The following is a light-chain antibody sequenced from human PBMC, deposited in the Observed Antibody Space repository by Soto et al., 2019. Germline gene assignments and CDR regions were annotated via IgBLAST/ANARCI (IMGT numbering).Light chain of an antibody. J-gene: IGKJ2*01. CDR1: ESVSNN. V-gene: IGKV3-15*01. Sequence: EIVMTQSPATLSVSPGERATLSCRASESVSNNLAWYQQKPGQAPRLLIYGASARATGIPARFSGSGSGTGFTLTISSLQSEDFAVYYCQQYKNWPPYTFGQGTKLEIK. CDR2: GAS. CDR3: QQYKNWPPYT.